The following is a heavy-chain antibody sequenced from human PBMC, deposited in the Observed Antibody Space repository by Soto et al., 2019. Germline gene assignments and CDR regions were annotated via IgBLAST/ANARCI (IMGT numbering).Heavy chain of an antibody. CDR1: GFTFSSYG. V-gene: IGHV3-33*01. CDR3: ARGRYCSSTSCPPDGWFDP. CDR2: IWYDGSNK. J-gene: IGHJ5*02. D-gene: IGHD2-2*01. Sequence: GGSLRLSCAASGFTFSSYGMHWVRQAPGKGLEWVAVIWYDGSNKYYADSVKGRFTISRDNSKNTLYLQMNSLRAEDTAVYYCARGRYCSSTSCPPDGWFDPWGQGTLVTVSS.